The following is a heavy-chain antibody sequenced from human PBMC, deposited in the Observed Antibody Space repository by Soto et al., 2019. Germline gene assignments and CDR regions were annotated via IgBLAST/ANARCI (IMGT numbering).Heavy chain of an antibody. D-gene: IGHD6-6*01. J-gene: IGHJ6*02. CDR3: AREGRELVARYYYYYGMDV. CDR2: ISSSSSYI. Sequence: PGGSLRLSCAASGFTFSSYSMNWVRQAPGKGLEWVSSISSSSSYIYYADSVKGRFTISRDNAKNSLYLQMNSLRAEDTAVYYCAREGRELVARYYYYYGMDVWGQGTTVTVSS. CDR1: GFTFSSYS. V-gene: IGHV3-21*01.